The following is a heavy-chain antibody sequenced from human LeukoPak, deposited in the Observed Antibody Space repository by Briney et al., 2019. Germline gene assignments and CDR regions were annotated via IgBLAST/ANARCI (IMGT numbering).Heavy chain of an antibody. CDR2: INQDGSEK. CDR3: ARDLWFGLYYDSSGYGY. V-gene: IGHV3-7*01. D-gene: IGHD3-22*01. J-gene: IGHJ4*02. CDR1: KFTFSNYW. Sequence: GGSLRLSCAASKFTFSNYWMTWVRQAPGKGLEWVANINQDGSEKYYVDSVKGRFTISRDNDKNSLYLQMNSLRAEDTAVYYCARDLWFGLYYDSSGYGYWGQGTLVTVSS.